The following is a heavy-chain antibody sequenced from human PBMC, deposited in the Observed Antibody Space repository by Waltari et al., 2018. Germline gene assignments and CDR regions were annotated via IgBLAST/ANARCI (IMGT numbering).Heavy chain of an antibody. Sequence: QVQLQESGPGLVKPSGTLSLTCAVSGDSISSIYWWSWVRKPPEKGLEWLGQIHYSGRANYNPSRESRVTVAIDTSNNQFSLKLTAATAADTAVYYCASDRGRGLFLDNWGQGTLVTVSP. CDR1: GDSISSIYW. CDR3: ASDRGRGLFLDN. D-gene: IGHD2-15*01. V-gene: IGHV4-4*02. J-gene: IGHJ4*02. CDR2: IHYSGRA.